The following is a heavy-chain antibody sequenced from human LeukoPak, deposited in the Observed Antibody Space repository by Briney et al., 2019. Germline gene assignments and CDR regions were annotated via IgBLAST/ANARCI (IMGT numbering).Heavy chain of an antibody. Sequence: ATVKISCKASGYTFTDYYMHWVQQAPGKGLEWMGRVDPEDGETIYAEKFQGRVTITADTSTDTAYMELSSLRSEDTAVYYCATAPEEYGGRGWYEDAFDIWGQGTMVTVSS. CDR2: VDPEDGET. CDR3: ATAPEEYGGRGWYEDAFDI. D-gene: IGHD6-19*01. J-gene: IGHJ3*02. V-gene: IGHV1-69-2*01. CDR1: GYTFTDYY.